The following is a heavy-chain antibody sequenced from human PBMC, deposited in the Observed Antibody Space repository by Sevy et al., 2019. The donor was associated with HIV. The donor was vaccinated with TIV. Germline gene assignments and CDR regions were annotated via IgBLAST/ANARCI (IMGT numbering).Heavy chain of an antibody. J-gene: IGHJ4*02. CDR1: GDSISSYVYY. CDR2: IYYSGSP. CDR3: ARLWGTTFDF. V-gene: IGHV4-31*03. D-gene: IGHD3-16*01. Sequence: SETLSLTCTVSGDSISSYVYYWAWIRHHPGKGLEWIGHIYYSGSPYYSPSLKSRLSISADTSKNQFSLGLSSVTAADTAVYYCARLWGTTFDFWGQGALVTVSS.